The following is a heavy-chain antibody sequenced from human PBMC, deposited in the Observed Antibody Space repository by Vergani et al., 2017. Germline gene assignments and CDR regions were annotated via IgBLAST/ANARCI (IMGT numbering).Heavy chain of an antibody. D-gene: IGHD1-26*01. CDR1: GYRFTSYW. V-gene: IGHV5-51*01. CDR3: ARSRPRYSGSPDAFDI. CDR2: IYPGDSDT. J-gene: IGHJ3*02. Sequence: EVQLVQSGAEVKKPGESLKISCKGSGYRFTSYWIGWVRQMPGKALAWLGTIYPGDSDTRYSPSFQGQVTISADKSISTAYLQWSSLKASDTAMYYCARSRPRYSGSPDAFDIWGQGTMVTVSS.